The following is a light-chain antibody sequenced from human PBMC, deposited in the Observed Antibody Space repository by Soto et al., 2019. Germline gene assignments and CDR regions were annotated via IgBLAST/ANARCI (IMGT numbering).Light chain of an antibody. CDR3: QQSYRTPHT. V-gene: IGKV3-20*01. CDR2: GAS. J-gene: IGKJ2*01. Sequence: DIVLTQSPDTLSLSPGERATLSCRASQSVSSNYLAWYQQKPGQAPRLLIYGASTRATGIPDRFSGSGSGTDFTLTISRLEPEDFAVYYCQQSYRTPHTFGQGTKLETK. CDR1: QSVSSNY.